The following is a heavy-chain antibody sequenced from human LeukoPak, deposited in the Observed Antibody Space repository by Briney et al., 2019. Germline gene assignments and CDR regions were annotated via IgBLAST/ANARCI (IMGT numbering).Heavy chain of an antibody. D-gene: IGHD2-8*01. CDR3: ARGLPTEWAFNY. CDR1: GFIFSSYS. J-gene: IGHJ4*02. V-gene: IGHV3-21*01. CDR2: ISSSSSYI. Sequence: GGSLRLSCAASGFIFSSYSMNWVRQAPGKGLEWVSSISSSSSYIYYADSVRGRFTISRDNAKNSLYLQMNSLRAEDTAVYYCARGLPTEWAFNYWGQGTLVTVSS.